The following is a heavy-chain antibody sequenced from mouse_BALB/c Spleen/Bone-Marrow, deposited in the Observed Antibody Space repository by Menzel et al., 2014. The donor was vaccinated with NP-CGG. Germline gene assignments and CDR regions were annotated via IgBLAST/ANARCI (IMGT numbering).Heavy chain of an antibody. Sequence: VKLVESGPGLVAPSQSLSITCTVSGFSLTSYGVHWVRQPPGKGLEWLGVIWAGGSTNYNSALMSRLSISKDNSKSQVFLKMNSLQTDDTAMYYCARERSTMITTAFAYWGQGTLVTVSA. CDR1: GFSLTSYG. D-gene: IGHD2-4*01. CDR3: ARERSTMITTAFAY. J-gene: IGHJ3*01. CDR2: IWAGGST. V-gene: IGHV2-9*02.